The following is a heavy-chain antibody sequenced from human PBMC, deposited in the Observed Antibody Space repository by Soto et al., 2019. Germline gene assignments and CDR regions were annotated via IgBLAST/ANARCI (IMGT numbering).Heavy chain of an antibody. V-gene: IGHV1-58*01. D-gene: IGHD6-13*01. CDR2: IVVGSGNT. Sequence: ASVKVSCKASGFTFTSSAVQWVRQARGQRLEWIGWIVVGSGNTNYAQKFQERVTITRDMSTSTAYMELSSLRSEDTAVYYCAAFGSIAAAGTLDYWGQGTLVTVLL. CDR1: GFTFTSSA. CDR3: AAFGSIAAAGTLDY. J-gene: IGHJ4*02.